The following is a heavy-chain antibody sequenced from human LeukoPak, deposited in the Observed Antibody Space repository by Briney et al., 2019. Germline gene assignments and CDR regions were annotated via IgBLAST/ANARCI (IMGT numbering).Heavy chain of an antibody. Sequence: GGSLRLSCAASGFSFSSYGMNWVRQAPGKGLEWVSNISPSGSTKYYADSVKGRFTVSRDNAKNSLYLQMNSLRAGDTGVYYCTKLAVASADSWGQGTLVTVSS. CDR1: GFSFSSYG. CDR2: ISPSGSTK. V-gene: IGHV3-48*03. J-gene: IGHJ4*02. CDR3: TKLAVASADS. D-gene: IGHD6-19*01.